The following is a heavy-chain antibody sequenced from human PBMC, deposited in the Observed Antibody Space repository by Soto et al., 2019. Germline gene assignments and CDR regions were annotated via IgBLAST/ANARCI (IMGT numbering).Heavy chain of an antibody. CDR1: GGSISSYY. D-gene: IGHD2-21*02. Sequence: QVQLQESGPGLVKPSETLSLTCTVSGGSISSYYWSWIRQSPGKGLEWIGYIYYSGRTNYTPPLKRGATTSVDXPXNXISLQLSSVTDADTAVYYCARGYRSGGNCYRFNFDYWGQGTLVTVSS. CDR2: IYYSGRT. V-gene: IGHV4-59*01. J-gene: IGHJ4*02. CDR3: ARGYRSGGNCYRFNFDY.